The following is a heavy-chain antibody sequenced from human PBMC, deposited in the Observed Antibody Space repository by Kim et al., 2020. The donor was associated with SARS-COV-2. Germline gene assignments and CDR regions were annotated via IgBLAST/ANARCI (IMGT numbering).Heavy chain of an antibody. V-gene: IGHV3-23*01. D-gene: IGHD6-19*01. CDR1: GFTFSSYA. CDR2: ISGSGGST. J-gene: IGHJ4*02. Sequence: GGSLRLSCAASGFTFSSYAMSWVRQAPGKGLEWVSAISGSGGSTYYADSVKGRFTISRDNSKNTLYLQMNSLRAEDTAVYYCAKGAGIAVAGRVSVDYWGQGTLVTVSS. CDR3: AKGAGIAVAGRVSVDY.